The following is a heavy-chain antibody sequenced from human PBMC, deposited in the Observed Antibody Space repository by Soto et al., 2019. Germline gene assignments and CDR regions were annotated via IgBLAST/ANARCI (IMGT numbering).Heavy chain of an antibody. CDR1: VGSISSGVYY. J-gene: IGHJ6*02. CDR2: SYYTGST. D-gene: IGHD6-19*01. CDR3: ASSPVTGIYYAMDV. Sequence: TLSLTCTFSVGSISSGVYYWSWIRQHPGKGLEWIGNSYYTGSTHYDPSLKSRITISLDKSKNQICLKLSSVTPADPAVYYCASSPVTGIYYAMDVWGQGTTVTVSS. V-gene: IGHV4-31*03.